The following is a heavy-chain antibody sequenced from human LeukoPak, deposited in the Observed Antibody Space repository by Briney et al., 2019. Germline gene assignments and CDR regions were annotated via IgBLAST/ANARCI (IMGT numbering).Heavy chain of an antibody. Sequence: ASVKVSCKASGGTFSSYAISWVRQAPGQGLEWMGGIIPIFGTANYAQKFQGRVTITTDESTSTAYMELSSPRSEDTAVYYCARKIRGYFDYWGQGTLVTVSS. CDR1: GGTFSSYA. CDR3: ARKIRGYFDY. J-gene: IGHJ4*02. CDR2: IIPIFGTA. V-gene: IGHV1-69*05. D-gene: IGHD3-16*01.